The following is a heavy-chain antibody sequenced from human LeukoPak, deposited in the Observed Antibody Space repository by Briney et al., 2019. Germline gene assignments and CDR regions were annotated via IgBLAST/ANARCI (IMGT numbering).Heavy chain of an antibody. CDR2: INPNSGGT. Sequence: GASVKVSCKASGYTFTSYDINWVRQATGQGLEWMGRINPNSGGTSYAQKFQGRVTMTRDTSISTAYMELSSLRSDDTAVYYCARVHPLTQGGGSSLDDAFDIWGQGTMVTVSS. CDR1: GYTFTSYD. J-gene: IGHJ3*02. D-gene: IGHD2-15*01. V-gene: IGHV1-2*06. CDR3: ARVHPLTQGGGSSLDDAFDI.